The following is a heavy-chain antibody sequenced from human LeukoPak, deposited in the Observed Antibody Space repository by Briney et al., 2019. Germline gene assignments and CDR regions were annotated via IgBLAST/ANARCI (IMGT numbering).Heavy chain of an antibody. CDR1: GYTFTGYY. V-gene: IGHV1-2*06. CDR3: ARDRVFGELNYYYMDV. J-gene: IGHJ6*03. D-gene: IGHD3-10*02. Sequence: GASVKVSCKASGYTFTGYYMHWVRQAPGQGLGWMGRINPNSGGTNYAQKFQGRVTMTRDTSISTAYMELSRLRSDDTAVYYCARDRVFGELNYYYMDVWGKGTTVTVSS. CDR2: INPNSGGT.